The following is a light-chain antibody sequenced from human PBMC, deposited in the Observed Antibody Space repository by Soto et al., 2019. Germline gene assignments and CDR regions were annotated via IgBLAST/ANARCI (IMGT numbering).Light chain of an antibody. CDR1: SSNIVAIYD. CDR3: QSYDSSLSGWV. J-gene: IGLJ3*02. Sequence: HSVLTQPPSVSGAPGQRVTISCTGSSSNIVAIYDVHWYQQLPGTAPKLLIYGNTNRPSGVPDRFSGSKSGTSASLAITGLQAEDEADYYCQSYDSSLSGWVFGGGTQLTVL. V-gene: IGLV1-40*01. CDR2: GNT.